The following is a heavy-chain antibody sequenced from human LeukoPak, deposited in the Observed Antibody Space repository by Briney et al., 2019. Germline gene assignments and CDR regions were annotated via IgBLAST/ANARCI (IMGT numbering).Heavy chain of an antibody. V-gene: IGHV1-18*01. CDR2: ISAYNGNT. J-gene: IGHJ4*02. CDR3: ARDGAAAGHY. Sequence: TSVKVSCKASGGTFSSYAISWVRQAPGQGLEWMGWISAYNGNTNYAQKLQGRVTMTTDTSTSTAYMELRSLRSDDTAVYYCARDGAAAGHYWGQGTLVTVSS. D-gene: IGHD6-13*01. CDR1: GGTFSSYA.